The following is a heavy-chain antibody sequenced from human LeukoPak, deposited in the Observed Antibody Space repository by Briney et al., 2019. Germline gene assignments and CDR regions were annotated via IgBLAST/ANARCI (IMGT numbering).Heavy chain of an antibody. CDR2: ISSSGSTI. Sequence: GGSLRLSCAASGFTFSDYYMSWIRQAPGKGLEWVSYISSSGSTIYYADSVKGRFTISRDNAKNSLYLQMNSLRAEDTAVYYCASDPYGIVVVPAAKTLVYWGQGTLVTVSS. CDR3: ASDPYGIVVVPAAKTLVY. V-gene: IGHV3-11*04. D-gene: IGHD2-2*01. J-gene: IGHJ4*02. CDR1: GFTFSDYY.